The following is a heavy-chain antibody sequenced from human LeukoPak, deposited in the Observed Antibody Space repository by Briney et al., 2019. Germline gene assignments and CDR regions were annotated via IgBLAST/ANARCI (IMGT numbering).Heavy chain of an antibody. CDR2: ITSSSGTI. CDR1: GFTFSSYN. Sequence: TGGSLRLSCAASGFTFSSYNMNWVRQAPGKGLEWVSSITSSSGTIYYADSVKGRFSISRDNAKNSLYLQMNSLRDEDTAVYYCARDRCSSTSCYVLYFDYWGQGSLVTVSS. V-gene: IGHV3-48*02. CDR3: ARDRCSSTSCYVLYFDY. J-gene: IGHJ4*02. D-gene: IGHD2-2*01.